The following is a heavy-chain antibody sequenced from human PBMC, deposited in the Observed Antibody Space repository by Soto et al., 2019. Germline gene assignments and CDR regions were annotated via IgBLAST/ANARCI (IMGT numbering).Heavy chain of an antibody. CDR3: ARGRSGSQTGTPFVVY. Sequence: QVQLVQSGAEVKKPGASVKVSCKASGYTFTSYGISWVRQAPGQGLEWMGWISAYNGNTNYAQKLQGRVTMTTDTXTXXADMELRSLRSDDTAVYYCARGRSGSQTGTPFVVYWGQGTLVTVSS. J-gene: IGHJ4*02. CDR1: GYTFTSYG. D-gene: IGHD1-26*01. V-gene: IGHV1-18*01. CDR2: ISAYNGNT.